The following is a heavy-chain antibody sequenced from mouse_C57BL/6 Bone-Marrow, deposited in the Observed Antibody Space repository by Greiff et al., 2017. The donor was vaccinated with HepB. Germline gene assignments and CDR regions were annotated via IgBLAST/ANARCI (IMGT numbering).Heavy chain of an antibody. V-gene: IGHV1-55*01. CDR1: GYTFNNNW. J-gene: IGHJ3*01. D-gene: IGHD1-1*01. CDR2: VFPGSGGS. Sequence: QVQLQQPGAELVKPGASVKMSCRASGYTFNNNWITWVRQRPGKGLEWIGDVFPGSGGSNNNEKFKRRATLTVDTSSNTAYMQLSSLTSEDSAVYFCEACSSLFAYWGQGTLVTVSA. CDR3: EACSSLFAY.